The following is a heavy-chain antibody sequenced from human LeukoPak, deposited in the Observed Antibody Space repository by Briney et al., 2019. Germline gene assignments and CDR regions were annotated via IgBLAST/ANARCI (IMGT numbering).Heavy chain of an antibody. CDR1: ANTFSS. CDR2: ISYDGSKK. V-gene: IGHV3-30*03. J-gene: IGHJ6*02. CDR3: ARENYNYYYGMDV. Sequence: SLRLSCAASANTFSSVHWVRQAPGKGLEWVGVISYDGSKKYYADSVKGRFTISRDNSKNTVGLQMNSLRAEDTAVYYCARENYNYYYGMDVWGQGTTVTVSS.